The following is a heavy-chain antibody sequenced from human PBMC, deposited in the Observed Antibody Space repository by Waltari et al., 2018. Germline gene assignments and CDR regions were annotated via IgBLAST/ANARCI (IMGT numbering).Heavy chain of an antibody. CDR1: GGSFSAYY. Sequence: QVQLQQWGPGLLKPSETLSLTCGIFGGSFSAYYWSWIRQSPGKGLEWIGEINHSGDTNYNPSLKSRLTISAYTSKNHFSLKLTSVTAADTGVYFCARLWATLRFLEWLTEVDRFDVWGPGTMVTVSS. V-gene: IGHV4-34*01. D-gene: IGHD3-3*01. J-gene: IGHJ3*01. CDR3: ARLWATLRFLEWLTEVDRFDV. CDR2: INHSGDT.